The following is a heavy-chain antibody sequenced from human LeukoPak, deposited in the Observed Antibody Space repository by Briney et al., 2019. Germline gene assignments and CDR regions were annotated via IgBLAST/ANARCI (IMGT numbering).Heavy chain of an antibody. J-gene: IGHJ6*03. CDR2: MNPNSGNT. V-gene: IGHV1-8*03. CDR3: AREYQLLGYYYYMDV. D-gene: IGHD2-2*01. Sequence: ASAKVSCKASGYTFTSYDINWVRQATGQGLEWMGWMNPNSGNTGYAQKFQGRVTITRNTSISTAYMELSSLRSEDTAVYYCAREYQLLGYYYYMDVWGKGTTVTVSS. CDR1: GYTFTSYD.